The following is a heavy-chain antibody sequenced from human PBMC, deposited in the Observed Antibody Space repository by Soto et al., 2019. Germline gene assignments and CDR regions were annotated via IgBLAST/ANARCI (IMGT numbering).Heavy chain of an antibody. CDR3: ARGIQPPTLSPWDV. Sequence: SETLSLTCAVYGGSFSDDASSSDWYWNWIRQSPGRGLEWIGYILHRGGTNYNPSLKSRVTISADVSESLVSLTMTSVTDEGTAHSYCARGIQPPTLSPWDVWGPGTSVTVSS. J-gene: IGHJ6*01. V-gene: IGHV4-61*08. CDR2: ILHRGGT. CDR1: GGSFSDDASSSDWY. D-gene: IGHD1-1*01.